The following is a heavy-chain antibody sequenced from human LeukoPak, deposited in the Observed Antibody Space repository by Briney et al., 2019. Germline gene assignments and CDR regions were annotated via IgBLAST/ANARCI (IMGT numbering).Heavy chain of an antibody. V-gene: IGHV4-59*08. Sequence: PSETLSLTCTVSGGSISDYYWSWIRQPPGKGLEWIGYIYYLGSTNYNPSLKSRVIISVDTSKNQFSLKLSSVTASDSAVYYCARHKYYDSSGYYYELDYWGQGTLVTVSS. CDR3: ARHKYYDSSGYYYELDY. CDR2: IYYLGST. CDR1: GGSISDYY. D-gene: IGHD3-22*01. J-gene: IGHJ4*02.